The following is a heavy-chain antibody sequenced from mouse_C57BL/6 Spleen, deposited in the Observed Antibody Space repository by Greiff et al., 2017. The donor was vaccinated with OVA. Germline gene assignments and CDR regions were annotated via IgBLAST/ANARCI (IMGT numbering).Heavy chain of an antibody. J-gene: IGHJ2*01. CDR3: AGDYYGTFDY. D-gene: IGHD1-1*01. Sequence: VQLKESGPELVKPGASVKMSCKASGYTFTDYNMHWVKQSHGKSLEWIGYINPNNGGTSYNQKFKGKATLTVNKSSSTAYMELRSLTSEDSAVYYCAGDYYGTFDYWGQGTTLTVSS. CDR1: GYTFTDYN. CDR2: INPNNGGT. V-gene: IGHV1-22*01.